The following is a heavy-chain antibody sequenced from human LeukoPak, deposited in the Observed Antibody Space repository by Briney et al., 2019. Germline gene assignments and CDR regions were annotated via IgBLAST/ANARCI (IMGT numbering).Heavy chain of an antibody. CDR3: AKDRRSTGWSDY. J-gene: IGHJ4*02. V-gene: IGHV3-23*01. CDR2: ISVTGSSA. Sequence: PGGSLRLSCAASGFTYSSYGMTWVRQAPGRGLEWVSSISVTGSSAYYADSVKGRFTISRDNSMNTIDLQVNSLRADDTAVYYCAKDRRSTGWSDYWGQGTLVTVSS. D-gene: IGHD6-19*01. CDR1: GFTYSSYG.